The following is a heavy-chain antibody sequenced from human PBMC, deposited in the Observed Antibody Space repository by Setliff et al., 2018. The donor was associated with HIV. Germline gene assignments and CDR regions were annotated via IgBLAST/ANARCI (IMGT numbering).Heavy chain of an antibody. CDR1: GYTFTSYG. V-gene: IGHV1-3*01. J-gene: IGHJ4*02. CDR3: ARSGLVYDDVLTGPPTDY. Sequence: ASVKVSCKASGYTFTSYGISWVRQAPGQGLEWMGWINAGNGNTKYSQKFQGRVTITRDTSASTAYMELSSLRSEDTAVYYCARSGLVYDDVLTGPPTDYWGQGTLVTVSS. CDR2: INAGNGNT. D-gene: IGHD3-9*01.